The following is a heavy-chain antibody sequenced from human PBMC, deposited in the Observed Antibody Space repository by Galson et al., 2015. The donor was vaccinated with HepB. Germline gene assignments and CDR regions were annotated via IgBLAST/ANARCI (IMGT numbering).Heavy chain of an antibody. CDR3: ASGYSSEGY. V-gene: IGHV3-48*01. CDR2: ITGSRSTI. CDR1: GFTFSTYS. J-gene: IGHJ4*02. Sequence: SLRLSCAASGFTFSTYSMHWVRQAPGKGLEWVSYITGSRSTIKYADSVKGRFTISRDNAKSSLYLQMNNLRAEDTAVNYCASGYSSEGYWGQGTLGTVSS. D-gene: IGHD6-19*01.